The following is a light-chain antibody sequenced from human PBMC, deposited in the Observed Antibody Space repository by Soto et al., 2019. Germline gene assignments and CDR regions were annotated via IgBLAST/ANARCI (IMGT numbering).Light chain of an antibody. CDR1: QSVPKNY. CDR2: DVS. J-gene: IGKJ4*02. CDR3: RQYATAPLT. V-gene: IGKV3-20*01. Sequence: EIVLTQSPATLSLSPGEGATLSCRASQSVPKNYLGWYKQKTGQAPRLLIYDVSNRAHDVPDRFSGSGSETDFTLTISELEPEDVEVYYCRQYATAPLTFGGGPKLEIK.